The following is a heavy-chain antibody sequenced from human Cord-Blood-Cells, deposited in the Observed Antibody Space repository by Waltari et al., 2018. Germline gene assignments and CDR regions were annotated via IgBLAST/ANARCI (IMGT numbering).Heavy chain of an antibody. Sequence: QVQLQASGPGLVKPSETLSLTCAVSGYSISSGFYWGRILQPPGKGLEWIGRIYHSWSTYYNPSLKSRVTISVDTSKNQFSLKLSSVTAADTAVYYCARINSSSSDDAFDIWGQGTMVTVSS. J-gene: IGHJ3*02. CDR1: GYSISSGFY. CDR2: IYHSWST. D-gene: IGHD6-6*01. V-gene: IGHV4-38-2*01. CDR3: ARINSSSSDDAFDI.